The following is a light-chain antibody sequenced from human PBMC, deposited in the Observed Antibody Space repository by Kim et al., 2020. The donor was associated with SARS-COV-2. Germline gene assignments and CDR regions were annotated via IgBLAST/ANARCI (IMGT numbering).Light chain of an antibody. J-gene: IGLJ2*01. CDR3: SSYTSSSTLV. CDR2: VVS. CDR1: SSDVGGYNY. V-gene: IGLV2-14*01. Sequence: QSVLTQPASVSGSPGQSITISCTGTSSDVGGYNYVSWYQQHPGKAPKLMIYVVSKRPSGVSNRFSGSKSGNTASLTISGLQAEDEADYYCSSYTSSSTLVFGGGTQLTVL.